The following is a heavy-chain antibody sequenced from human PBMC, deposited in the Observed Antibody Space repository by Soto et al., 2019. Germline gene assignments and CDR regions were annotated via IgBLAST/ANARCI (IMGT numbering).Heavy chain of an antibody. CDR2: INPSGGST. V-gene: IGHV1-46*01. Sequence: ASVKVSCKASGYTFTSYYMHWVRQAPGQGLEWMGIINPSGGSTSYAQKFQGRVTMTRDTSTSTVYMELSSLRSEDTAVYYCARVDYDSSGYRNWYFDLWGRDTLVTVSS. D-gene: IGHD3-22*01. CDR1: GYTFTSYY. CDR3: ARVDYDSSGYRNWYFDL. J-gene: IGHJ2*01.